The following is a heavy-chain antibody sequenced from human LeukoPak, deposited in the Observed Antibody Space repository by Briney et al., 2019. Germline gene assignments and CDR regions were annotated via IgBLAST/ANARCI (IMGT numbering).Heavy chain of an antibody. CDR2: ISAYNGNT. D-gene: IGHD3-3*01. J-gene: IGHJ4*02. CDR1: GYTFTSYG. CDR3: ARGSDDFWSGYSRWFDY. V-gene: IGHV1-18*01. Sequence: GASVKVSCKASGYTFTSYGISWVRQAPGQGLEWMGWISAYNGNTNYAQKLQGRVTMTTDTSTSTAYMELRSLRSDDTAVYYCARGSDDFWSGYSRWFDYWGQGTLVTVSS.